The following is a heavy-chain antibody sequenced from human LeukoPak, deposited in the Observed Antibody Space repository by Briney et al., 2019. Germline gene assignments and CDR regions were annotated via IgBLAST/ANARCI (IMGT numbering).Heavy chain of an antibody. J-gene: IGHJ4*02. Sequence: GGSLRLSCAASGFTFSNFAMSWVRQAPGKGLEWVSAISGSGGDTYYADSEKGRFTISRDNAKSTLYLQMNSLRAEDTALYYCAKDTLLLLYWGQGTLVTVSS. CDR2: ISGSGGDT. D-gene: IGHD2-21*01. V-gene: IGHV3-23*01. CDR3: AKDTLLLLY. CDR1: GFTFSNFA.